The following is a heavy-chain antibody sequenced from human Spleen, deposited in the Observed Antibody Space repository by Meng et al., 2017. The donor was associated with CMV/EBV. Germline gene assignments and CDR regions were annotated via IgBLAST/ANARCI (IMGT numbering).Heavy chain of an antibody. CDR3: ARADLLYQLLLGY. D-gene: IGHD2-2*01. V-gene: IGHV3-30*03. Sequence: GESLKISCAASGFTFSSYSMNWVRQAPGKGLEWVAVISYDGSNKYYADSVKGRFTISRDNSKNTLYLQMNSLRAEDTAVYYCARADLLYQLLLGYWGQGTLVTVSS. CDR2: ISYDGSNK. J-gene: IGHJ4*02. CDR1: GFTFSSYS.